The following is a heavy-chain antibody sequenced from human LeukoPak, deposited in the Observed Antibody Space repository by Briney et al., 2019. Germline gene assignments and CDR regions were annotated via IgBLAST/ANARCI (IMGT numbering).Heavy chain of an antibody. CDR3: ARERSGYYDSSGYSSWVYFDY. V-gene: IGHV4-39*07. J-gene: IGHJ4*02. D-gene: IGHD3-22*01. CDR1: GGSISSSSYY. CDR2: IYYSGST. Sequence: SETLSLTCTVSGGSISSSSYYWGWIRQPPGKGLEWIGSIYYSGSTYYNPSLKSRVTISVDTSKNQFSLKLSSVTAADTAVYYCARERSGYYDSSGYSSWVYFDYWGQGTLVTVSS.